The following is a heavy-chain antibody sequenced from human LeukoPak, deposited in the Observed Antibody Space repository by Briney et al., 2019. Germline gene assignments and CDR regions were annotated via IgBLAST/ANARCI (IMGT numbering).Heavy chain of an antibody. CDR3: ARRWYSSSSH. Sequence: PGGSLRLSCAASGFTFSSYWMSCVRQGPGKGLEWVANIKQDGSEKYYVDSVKGRFTISKDNAKNSLYLQMNNLRAEDTAVYYCARRWYSSSSHWGQGTLVTVSS. CDR2: IKQDGSEK. D-gene: IGHD6-6*01. CDR1: GFTFSSYW. J-gene: IGHJ4*02. V-gene: IGHV3-7*01.